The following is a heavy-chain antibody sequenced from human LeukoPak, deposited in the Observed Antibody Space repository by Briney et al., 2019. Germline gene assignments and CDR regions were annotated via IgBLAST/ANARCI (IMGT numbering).Heavy chain of an antibody. CDR1: GDSISSGSYS. CDR2: IHYSGST. V-gene: IGHV4-39*01. Sequence: PSETLSLTCTVSGDSISSGSYSWGWIRQPPGKGLERNGSIHYSGSTYYNPSLNSRVTISVDTPKNQFSLKLSSVTAADTAVYYCARPLASGWYSWFDPWGQGTLVTVSS. J-gene: IGHJ5*02. D-gene: IGHD6-19*01. CDR3: ARPLASGWYSWFDP.